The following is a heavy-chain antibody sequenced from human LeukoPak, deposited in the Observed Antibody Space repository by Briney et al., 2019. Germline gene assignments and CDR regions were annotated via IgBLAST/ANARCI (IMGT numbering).Heavy chain of an antibody. D-gene: IGHD5-12*01. CDR1: GGSFTGYS. CDR2: IDHSGST. V-gene: IGHV4-34*01. CDR3: ARGYSGPRSRMDV. J-gene: IGHJ6*02. Sequence: PTETLSLTCAVYGGSFTGYSWNWIRQPPGKGLQWIGEIDHSGSTNYNPSLRSRVTISVDTSKNQFSLKLSSVTAADTAVYYCARGYSGPRSRMDVWGQETTVTVSS.